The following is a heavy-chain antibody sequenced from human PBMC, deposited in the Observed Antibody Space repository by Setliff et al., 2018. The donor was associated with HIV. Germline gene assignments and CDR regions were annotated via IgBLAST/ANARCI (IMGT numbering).Heavy chain of an antibody. V-gene: IGHV4-39*01. J-gene: IGHJ5*02. CDR3: VRHRGVRDDSGWYGVAWFDP. CDR2: LYSGGDT. Sequence: KGLEWIGSLYSGGDTYYNPSLQSRVNISGDASKNQFSLRVSRVTATDTSTYYCVRHRGVRDDSGWYGVAWFDPWGPGSLVTVSS. D-gene: IGHD6-19*01.